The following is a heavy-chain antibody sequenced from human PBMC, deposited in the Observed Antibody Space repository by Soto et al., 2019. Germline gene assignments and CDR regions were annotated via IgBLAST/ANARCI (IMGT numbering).Heavy chain of an antibody. D-gene: IGHD3-3*01. V-gene: IGHV1-69*13. CDR3: ARVRGLRGDFWTIPGFDY. CDR1: GGTFSSYA. CDR2: IIPIFGTA. Sequence: SVKVSCKASGGTFSSYAISWVLQAPGQGLEWMGGIIPIFGTANYAQKFQGRVTITADESTSTAYMELSSLRSEDTAVYYCARVRGLRGDFWTIPGFDYWGQGTLVTVSS. J-gene: IGHJ4*02.